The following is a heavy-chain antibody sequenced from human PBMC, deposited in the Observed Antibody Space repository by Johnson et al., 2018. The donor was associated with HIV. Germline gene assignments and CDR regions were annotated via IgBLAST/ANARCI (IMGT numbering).Heavy chain of an antibody. V-gene: IGHV3-73*01. Sequence: EVQLLESGGGLVQPGGSLKLSCAASGFTVSGSAMHWVRQASGKGLEWVGRIRSKGNSYATAYPASVKGRFTISRDDSKNTAYLQMNSLKTEDTAVYYCTVPASIAVAGLGAFDIWGQGTMVTVSS. D-gene: IGHD6-19*01. CDR3: TVPASIAVAGLGAFDI. CDR1: GFTVSGSA. CDR2: IRSKGNSYAT. J-gene: IGHJ3*02.